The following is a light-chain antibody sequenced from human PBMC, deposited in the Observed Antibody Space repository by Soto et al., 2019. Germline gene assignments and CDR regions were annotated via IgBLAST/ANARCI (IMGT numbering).Light chain of an antibody. V-gene: IGLV1-40*01. CDR2: GNS. CDR3: QSYDSSLSGSV. CDR1: SSSIGAGYD. Sequence: QSVLTQPPSVSGAPGQRVTISCTGSSSSIGAGYDVHWYQQLPGTAPKLLIYGNSNRPSGVPDRFSGSKSGTSASLAITGLQAEDEADYYCQSYDSSLSGSVFGGGIKLTVL. J-gene: IGLJ3*02.